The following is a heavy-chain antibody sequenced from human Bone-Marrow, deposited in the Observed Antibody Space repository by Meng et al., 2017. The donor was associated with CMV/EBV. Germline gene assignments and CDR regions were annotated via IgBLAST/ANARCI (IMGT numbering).Heavy chain of an antibody. CDR3: ARGQNNWNYALDY. V-gene: IGHV3-30-3*01. CDR2: ISYDGSNK. Sequence: CAASGFNFSSYAMHWVRQAPGKGLEWVAVISYDGSNKYYADSVKGRFTISRDNSKNTLYLQMNSLRAEDTAVYYCARGQNNWNYALDYWGQGTLVTVSS. J-gene: IGHJ4*02. CDR1: GFNFSSYA. D-gene: IGHD1-7*01.